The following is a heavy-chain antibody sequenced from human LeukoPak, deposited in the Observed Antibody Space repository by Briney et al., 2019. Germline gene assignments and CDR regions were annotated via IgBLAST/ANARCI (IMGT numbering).Heavy chain of an antibody. D-gene: IGHD1-26*01. V-gene: IGHV4-34*01. CDR2: INHSGST. Sequence: SETLSLTCAVYGGSFSGYYWSWIRQPPGKGLEWIGEINHSGSTNYNPSLKSRVTISVDTSKNQFSLKLSSVTAADTAVYYCARGRGRGYYFVYWGQGTLVTVSS. CDR3: ARGRGRGYYFVY. J-gene: IGHJ4*02. CDR1: GGSFSGYY.